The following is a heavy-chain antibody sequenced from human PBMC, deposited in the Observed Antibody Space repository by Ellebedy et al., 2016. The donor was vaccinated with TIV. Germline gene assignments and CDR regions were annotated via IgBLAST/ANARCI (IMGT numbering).Heavy chain of an antibody. CDR2: IYADGRT. V-gene: IGHV3-53*01. CDR3: ARDTHSYVRFDY. Sequence: PGGSLRLSCAASGFSITNNYLSWVRQAPGKGLEWISVIYADGRTHYADSAKGRFTITRDNSKNTLYLQMDRLRAEDTAMYFCARDTHSYVRFDYWGQGSQVTVST. CDR1: GFSITNNY. J-gene: IGHJ4*02. D-gene: IGHD3-16*01.